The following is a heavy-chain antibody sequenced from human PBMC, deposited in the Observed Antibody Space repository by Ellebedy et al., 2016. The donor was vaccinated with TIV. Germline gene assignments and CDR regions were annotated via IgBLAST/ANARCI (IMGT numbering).Heavy chain of an antibody. J-gene: IGHJ5*01. D-gene: IGHD3-9*01. CDR3: ARHRLRYFDWFES. CDR2: IDPTDSYT. CDR1: GHSFPTYW. V-gene: IGHV5-10-1*01. Sequence: GESLKISCKGSGHSFPTYWISWVRQMPGQGLEWMGKIDPTDSYTNYSPSFQGNVTISVDRSIGTAYLQWGSLRASDTAMYYCARHRLRYFDWFESWGQGTLVTVSS.